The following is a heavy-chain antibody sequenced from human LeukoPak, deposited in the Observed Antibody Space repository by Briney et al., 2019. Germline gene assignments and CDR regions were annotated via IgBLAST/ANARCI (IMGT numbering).Heavy chain of an antibody. CDR1: GFTFSSYS. J-gene: IGHJ4*02. CDR3: ARDLSGDYYFDY. CDR2: ISSSSYI. D-gene: IGHD4-17*01. Sequence: GGSLRLSCAASGFTFSSYSMNWVRQAPGKGLEWVSSISSSSYIYYADSVKGRFTTSRDNAKNSLYLQMNSLRAEDTAVYYCARDLSGDYYFDYWGQGTLVTVSS. V-gene: IGHV3-21*01.